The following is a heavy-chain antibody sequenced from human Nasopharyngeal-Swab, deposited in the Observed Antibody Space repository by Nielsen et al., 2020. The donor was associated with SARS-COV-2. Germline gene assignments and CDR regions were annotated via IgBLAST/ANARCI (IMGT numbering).Heavy chain of an antibody. Sequence: GSPLRLSCAASGFTFSRYTMHWVRQAPGKGLEWVAVISDDGSNKYYADSVKGRFTISRNFSKNTRYLQMNSLRAEDTTWFYFASTPLDSSGYYYAFHYWGRGTLVTVSS. V-gene: IGHV3-30-3*01. D-gene: IGHD3-22*01. CDR2: ISDDGSNK. CDR3: ASTPLDSSGYYYAFHY. CDR1: GFTFSRYT. J-gene: IGHJ4*02.